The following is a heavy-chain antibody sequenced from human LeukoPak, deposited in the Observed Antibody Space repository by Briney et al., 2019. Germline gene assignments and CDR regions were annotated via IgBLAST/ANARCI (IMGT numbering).Heavy chain of an antibody. CDR3: ARVAYGYDILTGYYGPRWYFDL. J-gene: IGHJ2*01. D-gene: IGHD3-9*01. V-gene: IGHV4-59*01. Sequence: SETLSLTCTVSGGSISSYYWSWIRQPPGKGLEWIGYIYYSGSTNYNPSLKSRVTISVDTSKNQFSLKLSSVTAADTAVYYCARVAYGYDILTGYYGPRWYFDLWGRGTLVTVSS. CDR1: GGSISSYY. CDR2: IYYSGST.